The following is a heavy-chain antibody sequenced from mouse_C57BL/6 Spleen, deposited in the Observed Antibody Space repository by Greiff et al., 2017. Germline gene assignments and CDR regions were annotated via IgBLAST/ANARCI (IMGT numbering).Heavy chain of an antibody. CDR1: GYTFTSYW. J-gene: IGHJ4*01. V-gene: IGHV1-64*01. CDR2: IHPNSGST. D-gene: IGHD1-1*01. Sequence: QVQLQQPGAELVKPGASVKLSCKASGYTFTSYWMHWVKQRPGQGLEWIGMIHPNSGSTNYNEKFKSKATLTVDKSSSTAYMQLSSLTSEDSAVXYSARDYSSSPYYAMDYWGQGTSVTVSS. CDR3: ARDYSSSPYYAMDY.